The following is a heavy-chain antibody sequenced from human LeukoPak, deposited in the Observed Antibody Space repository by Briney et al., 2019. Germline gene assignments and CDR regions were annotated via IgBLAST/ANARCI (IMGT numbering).Heavy chain of an antibody. D-gene: IGHD5-18*01. CDR1: GGSISSSSYF. CDR3: ASSGYSYGTIDY. V-gene: IGHV4-39*07. J-gene: IGHJ4*02. CDR2: IYYGGST. Sequence: PSETLSLTCTVSGGSISSSSYFWGWIPQPLGKGLEWIGSIYYGGSTYYNPSLKSRVTISVDTSKNQFSLKLSSVTAADTAVFYCASSGYSYGTIDYWGQGTLATVSS.